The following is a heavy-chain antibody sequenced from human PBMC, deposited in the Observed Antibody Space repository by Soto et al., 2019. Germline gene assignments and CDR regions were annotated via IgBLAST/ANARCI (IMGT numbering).Heavy chain of an antibody. Sequence: QVQLVQSGAEVKKPGASVKVSCKTSGYPFTAYYVHWLRQAPGQGLEWMGWINPNPGATHYALKIQGRVTMTRDTSISTVYMQLSRLGSDDTAIYFCARGGRETPRIPYDNWGQGTLVTVSS. CDR2: INPNPGAT. J-gene: IGHJ4*02. CDR3: ARGGRETPRIPYDN. V-gene: IGHV1-2*02. D-gene: IGHD3-16*01. CDR1: GYPFTAYY.